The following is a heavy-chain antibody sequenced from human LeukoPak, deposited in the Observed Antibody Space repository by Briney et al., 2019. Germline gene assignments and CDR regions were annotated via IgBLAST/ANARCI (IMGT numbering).Heavy chain of an antibody. Sequence: SETLSLTCAVYGGSFSGYYWSWIRQPPGKGLEWIGEINHSGSTNYNPSLKSRVTISVDTSKNQFSLKLSSVTAADTAVYYCARVGDYVWGSYRLSDFDYWGQGTLVTVSS. D-gene: IGHD3-16*02. CDR1: GGSFSGYY. J-gene: IGHJ4*02. CDR3: ARVGDYVWGSYRLSDFDY. V-gene: IGHV4-34*01. CDR2: INHSGST.